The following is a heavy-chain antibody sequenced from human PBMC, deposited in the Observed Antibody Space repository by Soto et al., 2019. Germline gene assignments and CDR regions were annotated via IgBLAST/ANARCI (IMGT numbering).Heavy chain of an antibody. V-gene: IGHV4-30-4*01. CDR1: GGSIINGDYY. Sequence: NPSETLSLTCTVSGGSIINGDYYWTWIRQPPGKGLEWIGYIYYSGNTYYNPSLKSRVMISVDTSKNQFSLNLSSVTAADTAVYYCVSGYYDILTGRDTKYYFDYWGQGALVTVSS. J-gene: IGHJ4*02. CDR3: VSGYYDILTGRDTKYYFDY. D-gene: IGHD3-9*01. CDR2: IYYSGNT.